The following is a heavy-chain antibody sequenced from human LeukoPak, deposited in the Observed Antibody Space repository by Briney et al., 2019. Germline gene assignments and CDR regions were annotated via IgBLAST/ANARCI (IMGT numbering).Heavy chain of an antibody. CDR2: IYYSGST. Sequence: SETLSLTCTASGGSISSGGYYWSWIRQHPGKGLEWIGYIYYSGSTYYNPSLKSRVTISVDTSKNQFSLKLSSVTAADTAVYYCARSRIGLTMIVPTSDWGQGTLVTVSS. CDR3: ARSRIGLTMIVPTSD. D-gene: IGHD3-22*01. CDR1: GGSISSGGYY. V-gene: IGHV4-31*03. J-gene: IGHJ4*02.